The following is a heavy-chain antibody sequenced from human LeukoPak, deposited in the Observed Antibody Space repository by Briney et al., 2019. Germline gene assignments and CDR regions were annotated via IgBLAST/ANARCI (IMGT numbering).Heavy chain of an antibody. CDR2: IYSGGST. Sequence: GGSLRLSCAASGFTVSSNYMSWVRQAPGKGLEWVSVIYSGGSTYYADSVKGRFTISRDNSKNTLYLQMNSLRAEDTAVYYCTTSLNILGYCSGGSCYSDDYWGQGTLVTVSS. CDR3: TTSLNILGYCSGGSCYSDDY. CDR1: GFTVSSNY. D-gene: IGHD2-15*01. J-gene: IGHJ4*02. V-gene: IGHV3-53*01.